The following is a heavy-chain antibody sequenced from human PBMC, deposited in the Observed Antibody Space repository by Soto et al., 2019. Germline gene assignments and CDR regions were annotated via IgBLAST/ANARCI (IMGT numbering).Heavy chain of an antibody. CDR2: INHSGST. J-gene: IGHJ5*02. CDR3: ARGRYSSSWSRGWFDP. V-gene: IGHV4-34*01. Sequence: SETLSLTCAVYGGSFSGYYWSWIRQPPGKGLEWIGEINHSGSTNYNPSLKSRVTISVDTSKNQFSLKLSSVTAADTAVYYCARGRYSSSWSRGWFDPWGQGTLVTVSS. D-gene: IGHD6-13*01. CDR1: GGSFSGYY.